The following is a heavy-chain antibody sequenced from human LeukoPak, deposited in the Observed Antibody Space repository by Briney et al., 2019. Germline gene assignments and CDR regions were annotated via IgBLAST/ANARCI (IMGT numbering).Heavy chain of an antibody. D-gene: IGHD3-22*01. CDR2: IYYSGNT. CDR3: ARGNYDSSGYYYSYYYYYMDV. J-gene: IGHJ6*03. CDR1: GVSISSSNSY. V-gene: IGHV4-39*01. Sequence: PSETLSLTCTVSGVSISSSNSYWGWIRQPPGKGLKWIGSIYYSGNTYYNASLKSQVSISIDTSKNQFSLRLTSVTAADTAVYYCARGNYDSSGYYYSYYYYYMDVWGKGTTVTVSS.